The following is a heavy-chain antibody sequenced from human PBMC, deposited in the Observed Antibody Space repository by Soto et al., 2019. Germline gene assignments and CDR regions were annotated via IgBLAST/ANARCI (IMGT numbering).Heavy chain of an antibody. CDR2: IHSSGGT. V-gene: IGHV4-39*02. CDR1: GASIKSSNYF. CDR3: GRLAEAATGHTDFDF. J-gene: IGHJ4*02. Sequence: PSETLSLTCTVSGASIKSSNYFWGWIRQPPGKGLEFVGSIHSSGGTYYNPSLKSRVTVSVDLSNSHFSLSLKSLTATDTAVYYCGRLAEAATGHTDFDFWVQGTLVTVSS. D-gene: IGHD2-15*01.